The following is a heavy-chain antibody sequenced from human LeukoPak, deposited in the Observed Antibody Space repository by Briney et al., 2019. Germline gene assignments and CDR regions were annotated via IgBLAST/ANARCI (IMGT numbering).Heavy chain of an antibody. CDR3: ARVWHCSSTSCYYYGSGSYNY. V-gene: IGHV5-51*01. Sequence: KGGESLKISCKGSGYSFSDYWIAWVRQMPGKGLEWMGSIYPGDSDTRYSPSFQGQVTISADKSISTAYLQWSSLKASDTAMYYCARVWHCSSTSCYYYGSGSYNYWGQGTLVTVSS. CDR1: GYSFSDYW. CDR2: IYPGDSDT. D-gene: IGHD3-10*01. J-gene: IGHJ4*02.